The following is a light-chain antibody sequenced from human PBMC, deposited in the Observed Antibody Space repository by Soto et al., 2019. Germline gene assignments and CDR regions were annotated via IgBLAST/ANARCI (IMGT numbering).Light chain of an antibody. CDR1: QSISTY. CDR2: KAS. CDR3: QHYKMYSPWT. Sequence: DIQMTQSPSTLSASVGDRVTITCRASQSISTYLAWYRHKPGEAPKLLIYKASTLERGVPSRFSGSGSGTEFTLTISSLQPDDFATYYCQHYKMYSPWTFGQGTKVDIK. V-gene: IGKV1-5*03. J-gene: IGKJ1*01.